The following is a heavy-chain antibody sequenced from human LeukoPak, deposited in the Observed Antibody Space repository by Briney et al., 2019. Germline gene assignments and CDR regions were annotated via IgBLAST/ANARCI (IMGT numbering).Heavy chain of an antibody. J-gene: IGHJ4*02. CDR3: ARDRSGSWYYFDY. CDR1: GYTFTSYG. V-gene: IGHV1-46*01. Sequence: ASVKVSCKASGYTFTSYGISWVRQAPGQGLEWMGVINPSGGSATYAQKFVGRVTMTRDMSTSTVYMELSSLRSEDTAVYYCARDRSGSWYYFDYWGQGTLVTVSS. CDR2: INPSGGSA. D-gene: IGHD6-13*01.